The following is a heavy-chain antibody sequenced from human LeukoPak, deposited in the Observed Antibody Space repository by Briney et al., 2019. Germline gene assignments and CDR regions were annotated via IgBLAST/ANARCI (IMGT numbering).Heavy chain of an antibody. J-gene: IGHJ4*02. D-gene: IGHD3-22*01. CDR2: IKQDGSEK. CDR3: ASDSRDSSGYPDNDY. Sequence: GGSLRLYCAASGFTISSYWMSWDRHAPGKGLEGVANIKQDGSEKYYVDSVKGRFTISRDNAKNSMYLQMNRLKDEDMAEYYWASDSRDSSGYPDNDYWGQGTLVTVSS. CDR1: GFTISSYW. V-gene: IGHV3-7*01.